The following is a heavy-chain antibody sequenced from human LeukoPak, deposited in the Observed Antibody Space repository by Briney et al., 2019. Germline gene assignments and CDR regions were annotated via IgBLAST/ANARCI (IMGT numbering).Heavy chain of an antibody. V-gene: IGHV1-18*01. D-gene: IGHD2-2*01. CDR2: ISAYNGNT. J-gene: IGHJ5*02. Sequence: ASVTVSCKASGYTFTNYGISWVRQAPGQGLAWMGWISAYNGNTNYAQNLQGRVTMTTDTSTNTAYMELRSLRSDDTAVYYCARDTIIVIPAAHLPSNWFDPWGQGTLVTVSS. CDR3: ARDTIIVIPAAHLPSNWFDP. CDR1: GYTFTNYG.